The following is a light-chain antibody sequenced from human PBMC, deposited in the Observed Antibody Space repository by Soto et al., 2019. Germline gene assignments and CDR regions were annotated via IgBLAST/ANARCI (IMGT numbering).Light chain of an antibody. CDR3: QQTYSFPRT. J-gene: IGKJ1*01. V-gene: IGKV1-39*01. Sequence: DIQMTQSPSSLSASVGDRVTITCRASQSITNYLNWYQQKPGRAPKRLIYIASSLQSGVPSRFSGSGSGTDFTLTISSLQPEDFATYYCQQTYSFPRTFGQGTKVDIK. CDR1: QSITNY. CDR2: IAS.